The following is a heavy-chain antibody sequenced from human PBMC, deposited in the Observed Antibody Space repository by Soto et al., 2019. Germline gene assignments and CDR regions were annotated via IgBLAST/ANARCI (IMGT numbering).Heavy chain of an antibody. CDR1: GFTFGDYY. D-gene: IGHD5-12*01. V-gene: IGHV3-11*01. J-gene: IGHJ4*02. CDR3: ARDLRVVDLHYYFYF. CDR2: ISSTGTTI. Sequence: QERLVESGGGLVKPGGSLRLSCETSGFTFGDYYMSWLRQAPGRGLEWVSLISSTGTTIYYADSVKGRFTISRDNVRSTLLLMMHNLRSKATSVYYCARDLRVVDLHYYFYFWGQGTLVTVSS.